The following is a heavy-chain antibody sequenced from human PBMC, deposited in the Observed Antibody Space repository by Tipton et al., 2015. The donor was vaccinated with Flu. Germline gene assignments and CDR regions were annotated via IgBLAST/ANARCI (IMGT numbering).Heavy chain of an antibody. Sequence: TLSLTCAVYGGSFSGYYWSWIRQPPGKGLEWIGEINHSGSTNYNPSLKSRVTISVDTSKNQFSLKLTSVTAADTAVYYCARGPPGPSIRAYYFDIWGQGALVTVSS. CDR3: ARGPPGPSIRAYYFDI. CDR1: GGSFSGYY. CDR2: INHSGST. V-gene: IGHV4-34*01. J-gene: IGHJ4*02. D-gene: IGHD2-21*01.